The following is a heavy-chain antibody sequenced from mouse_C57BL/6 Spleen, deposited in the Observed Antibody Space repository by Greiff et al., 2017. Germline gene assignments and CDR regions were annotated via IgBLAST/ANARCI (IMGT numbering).Heavy chain of an antibody. V-gene: IGHV1-42*01. J-gene: IGHJ3*01. D-gene: IGHD2-5*01. Sequence: VQLQQPGPELVKPGASVKISCKASGYSFTGYYMNWVKQSPEKSLEWIGEINPSTGGTTYNQKFKAKATLTVDKSSSTAYMQLKSLTSEDSAVYYCARSLYYSNYWFAYWGQGTLVTVSA. CDR3: ARSLYYSNYWFAY. CDR1: GYSFTGYY. CDR2: INPSTGGT.